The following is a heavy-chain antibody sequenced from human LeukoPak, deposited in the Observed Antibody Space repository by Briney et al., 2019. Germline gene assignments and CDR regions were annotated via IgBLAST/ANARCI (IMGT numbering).Heavy chain of an antibody. CDR1: GGSISSGGYS. Sequence: PSQTLSLTCAASGGSISSGGYSWSWIRQPPGKGLEWIGYIYHSGSTYYNPSLKSRVTISVDRSKNQFSLKLSSVTAADTAVYYCARDTVLYGMDVWGQGTTVTVSS. CDR2: IYHSGST. J-gene: IGHJ6*02. V-gene: IGHV4-30-2*01. D-gene: IGHD4-17*01. CDR3: ARDTVLYGMDV.